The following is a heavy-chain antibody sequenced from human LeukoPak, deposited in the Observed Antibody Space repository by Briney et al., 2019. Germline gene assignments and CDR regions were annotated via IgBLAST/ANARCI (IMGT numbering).Heavy chain of an antibody. J-gene: IGHJ6*02. CDR2: IIPIFGTA. CDR1: GGTFSSYA. CDR3: ATPITMVRGVIKDPTYYGMDV. V-gene: IGHV1-69*05. Sequence: SVKVSCKASGGTFSSYAISWVRQAPGQGLEWMGGIIPIFGTANYAQKFQGRVTITTDESTSTAYMELSSLRSDDTAVYYCATPITMVRGVIKDPTYYGMDVWGQGTTVTVSS. D-gene: IGHD3-10*01.